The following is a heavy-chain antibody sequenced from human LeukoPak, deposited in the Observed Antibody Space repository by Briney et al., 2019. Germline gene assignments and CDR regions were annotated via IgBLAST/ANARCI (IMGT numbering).Heavy chain of an antibody. CDR2: ISSSSSYI. J-gene: IGHJ5*02. V-gene: IGHV3-21*01. D-gene: IGHD3-16*02. CDR1: GFTFSSYS. Sequence: PGGSLRLSCAASGFTFSSYSMNWVRQAPGKGLEGVSSISSSSSYIYYADSVKGRFTISRDNAKNSLYLQMNSLRAEDTAVYYCAREGYVWGSYRPNWFDPWGQGTLVTVSS. CDR3: AREGYVWGSYRPNWFDP.